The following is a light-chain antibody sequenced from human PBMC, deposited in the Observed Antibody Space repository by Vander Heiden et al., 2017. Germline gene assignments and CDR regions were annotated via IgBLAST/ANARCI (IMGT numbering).Light chain of an antibody. V-gene: IGLV3-1*01. J-gene: IGLJ2*01. CDR3: QAWDSSTHVV. CDR2: QDS. Sequence: SYELPQPPSVSVSPGQTASITCPGDKLGDKYACWYQQKPGQSPVLVIYQDSKRPSGIHERFAGSNAGNTATLTISGTQAMDEADYYCQAWDSSTHVVFGGGTKLTVL. CDR1: KLGDKY.